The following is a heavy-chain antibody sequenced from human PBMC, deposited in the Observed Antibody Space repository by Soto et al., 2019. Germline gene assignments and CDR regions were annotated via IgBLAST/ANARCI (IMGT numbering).Heavy chain of an antibody. CDR2: IYYSGNT. Sequence: QVQLQESGPGLVKPSETLSLTCTVSGGSISSGAYYWSWIRQHPGKGLEWIGYIYYSGNTYYNPSLKSRVTISVDTSKNQFSLKLSSVTAADTAVYYCARVGLRLGDYFDYCGQGTLVSVSS. V-gene: IGHV4-31*03. D-gene: IGHD3-16*01. CDR1: GGSISSGAYY. J-gene: IGHJ4*02. CDR3: ARVGLRLGDYFDY.